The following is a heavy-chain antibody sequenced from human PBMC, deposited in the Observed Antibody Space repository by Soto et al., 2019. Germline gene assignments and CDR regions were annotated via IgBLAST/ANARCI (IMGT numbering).Heavy chain of an antibody. D-gene: IGHD2-2*01. CDR2: ISGSGGST. CDR3: AKDVLDIVVVPAAMSWWQGAYMDV. V-gene: IGHV3-23*01. CDR1: GFTFSSYA. Sequence: GGSLRLSCAASGFTFSSYAMSWVRQAPGKGLEWVSAISGSGGSTYYADSVKGRFTISRDNSKNRLYLQMNSLRAEDTAVYYCAKDVLDIVVVPAAMSWWQGAYMDVWGKGTTVTVSS. J-gene: IGHJ6*03.